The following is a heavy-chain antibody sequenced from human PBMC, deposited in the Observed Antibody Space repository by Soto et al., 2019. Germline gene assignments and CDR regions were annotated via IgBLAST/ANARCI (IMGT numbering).Heavy chain of an antibody. Sequence: QVQLVQSGAEVKKPGSSVKVSCKASGGTFGSYAISWVRQAPGQGLEWMGGIIPIPGTANYAQKFQGRVTIAADESTSTAYMELSSLRSEDTAVYYCASSQGSSTSLEIYYSYSYGMDVWGQGTTVTVSS. D-gene: IGHD2-2*01. CDR2: IIPIPGTA. J-gene: IGHJ6*02. CDR3: ASSQGSSTSLEIYYSYSYGMDV. CDR1: GGTFGSYA. V-gene: IGHV1-69*01.